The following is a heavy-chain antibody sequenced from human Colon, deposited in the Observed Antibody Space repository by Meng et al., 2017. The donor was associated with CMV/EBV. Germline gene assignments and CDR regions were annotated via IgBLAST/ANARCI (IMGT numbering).Heavy chain of an antibody. V-gene: IGHV3-21*01. CDR2: ISSSSSYI. J-gene: IGHJ4*02. CDR1: GFTFSSYS. CDR3: VRDGRAGVRGTYRRFDF. Sequence: GESLKISCAASGFTFSSYSMNWVRQAPGKGLEWVSSISSSSSYIYYADSVKGRFTVSRDNARNSLLLQMSSLRAEDSGVYCCVRDGRAGVRGTYRRFDFWGQGTLVTVSS. D-gene: IGHD2-15*01.